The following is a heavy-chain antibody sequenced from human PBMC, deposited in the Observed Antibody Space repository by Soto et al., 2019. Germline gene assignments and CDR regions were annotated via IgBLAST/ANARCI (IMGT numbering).Heavy chain of an antibody. CDR2: IHQSGNS. D-gene: IGHD6-25*01. Sequence: SETLSLTCAVSGDSIISDKWWSWVRQAPGKGLEWIGEIHQSGNSNYNPSLKSRVIISVDRSKNQFSLNLSSVTDADTAVYFCARGERQQQRDFWGQGTLVTVSS. V-gene: IGHV4-4*02. CDR3: ARGERQQQRDF. CDR1: GDSIISDKW. J-gene: IGHJ4*02.